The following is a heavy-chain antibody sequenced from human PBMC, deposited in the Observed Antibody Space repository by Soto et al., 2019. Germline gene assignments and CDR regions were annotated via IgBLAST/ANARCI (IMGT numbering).Heavy chain of an antibody. CDR1: GGTFSSYA. Sequence: QVQLVQSGAEVKKPGSSVKVSCKASGGTFSSYAISWVRQAPGQGLEWMGGIIPIFGTANYAQKFQGRVTITADESTSTAYMELGSLRSEDTAVYYCARREWSLPVDWFDPWGQGTLVTVSS. V-gene: IGHV1-69*01. D-gene: IGHD3-3*01. J-gene: IGHJ5*02. CDR2: IIPIFGTA. CDR3: ARREWSLPVDWFDP.